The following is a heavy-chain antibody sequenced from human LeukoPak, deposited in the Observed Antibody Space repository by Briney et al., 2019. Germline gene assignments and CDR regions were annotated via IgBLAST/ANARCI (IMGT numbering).Heavy chain of an antibody. D-gene: IGHD5-18*01. V-gene: IGHV4-59*01. CDR1: NGSISSCY. J-gene: IGHJ4*02. CDR2: IYYTGTT. Sequence: SETLSLTCTVSNGSISSCYWTWIRQPPGKGLEWIGYIYYTGTTDYNPSLKSRVTISVDTSKNQFSLKLSSVTAADTAVYYCARGYGRYFDYWGQGTLVTVSS. CDR3: ARGYGRYFDY.